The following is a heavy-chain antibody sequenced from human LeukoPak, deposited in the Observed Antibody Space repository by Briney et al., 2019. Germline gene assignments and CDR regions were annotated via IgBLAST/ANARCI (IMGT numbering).Heavy chain of an antibody. CDR3: AGGPGSGSYDSLSPLDY. D-gene: IGHD3-10*01. CDR1: GYTFTSYD. Sequence: ASAKVSCKASGYTFTSYDINWVRQATGQGLEWMGWMNPNSGNTGYAQKFQGRVTMTRNTSISTAYMELSSLRSEDTAVYYCAGGPGSGSYDSLSPLDYWGQGTLVTVSS. CDR2: MNPNSGNT. J-gene: IGHJ4*02. V-gene: IGHV1-8*01.